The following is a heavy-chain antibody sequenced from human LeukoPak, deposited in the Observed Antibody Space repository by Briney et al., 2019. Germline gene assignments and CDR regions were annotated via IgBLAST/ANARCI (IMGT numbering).Heavy chain of an antibody. CDR3: ARDQKLWFGELLGSFDY. CDR1: GFTFDDYG. J-gene: IGHJ4*02. Sequence: GGSLRLSCAASGFTFDDYGMSWVRQAPGKGLEWVSGINWNGGSTGYADSVEGRFTISRDNAKNSLYLQMNSLRAEDTALYYCARDQKLWFGELLGSFDYWGQGTLVTVSS. CDR2: INWNGGST. V-gene: IGHV3-20*04. D-gene: IGHD3-10*01.